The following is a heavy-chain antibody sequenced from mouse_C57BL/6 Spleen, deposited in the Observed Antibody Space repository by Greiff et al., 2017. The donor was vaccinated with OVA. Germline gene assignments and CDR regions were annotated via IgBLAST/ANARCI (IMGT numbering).Heavy chain of an antibody. Sequence: VQRVESGPGLVQPSQSLSITCTVSGFSLTSYGVHWVRQSPGKGLEWLGVIWSGGSTDYNAAFISRLSISKDNSKSQVFFKMNSLQADDTAIYYCARNRGNYGYDDWYFDVWGTGTTVTVSS. CDR2: IWSGGST. J-gene: IGHJ1*03. V-gene: IGHV2-2*01. CDR1: GFSLTSYG. CDR3: ARNRGNYGYDDWYFDV. D-gene: IGHD2-2*01.